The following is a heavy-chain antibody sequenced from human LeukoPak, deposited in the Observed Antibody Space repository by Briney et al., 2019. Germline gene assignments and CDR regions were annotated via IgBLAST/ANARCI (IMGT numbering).Heavy chain of an antibody. Sequence: GGSLRLSCAASGFTFSVYYMSWIRQAPGKGLEWVSYISSSGSTIYYADSVKGRFTISRDNAKNSLDLQMNSLRADDTAVYYCGRDFGLTGTKRSFDIWGQGTMVTVSS. CDR1: GFTFSVYY. J-gene: IGHJ3*02. CDR2: ISSSGSTI. D-gene: IGHD1-7*01. CDR3: GRDFGLTGTKRSFDI. V-gene: IGHV3-11*01.